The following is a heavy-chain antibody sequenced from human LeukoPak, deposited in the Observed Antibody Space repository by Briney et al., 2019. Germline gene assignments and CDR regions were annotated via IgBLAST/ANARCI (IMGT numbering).Heavy chain of an antibody. CDR3: AKDSRGYSYGFTFDY. CDR1: GFTFSSYG. V-gene: IGHV3-30*18. J-gene: IGHJ4*02. Sequence: PGGSLRLSCAASGFTFSSYGMHWVRQAPGKGLEWVALISYDGSNKYYADSVKGRFTVSRDNSKNTLYLQMNSLRAEDTAVYYCAKDSRGYSYGFTFDYWGQGTLVTVSS. D-gene: IGHD5-18*01. CDR2: ISYDGSNK.